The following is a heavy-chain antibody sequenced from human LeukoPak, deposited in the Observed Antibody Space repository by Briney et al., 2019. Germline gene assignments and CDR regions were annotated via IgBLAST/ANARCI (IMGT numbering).Heavy chain of an antibody. D-gene: IGHD3-16*02. CDR2: IYYSGST. CDR1: GGSISSSSYY. V-gene: IGHV4-39*07. Sequence: SETLSLTCTVSGGSISSSSYYWGWIRQPPGKGLEWIGSIYYSGSTYYNPSLKSRVTISVDTSKNQFSLKLSSVTAADTAVYYCARVGYVWGSYRYRNTRNYFDYWGQGTLVTVSS. J-gene: IGHJ4*02. CDR3: ARVGYVWGSYRYRNTRNYFDY.